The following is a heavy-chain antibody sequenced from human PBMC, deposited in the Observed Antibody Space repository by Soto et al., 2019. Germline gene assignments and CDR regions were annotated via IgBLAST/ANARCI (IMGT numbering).Heavy chain of an antibody. CDR2: IYYSGST. J-gene: IGHJ3*02. CDR1: GYSISSTNY. CDR3: AKTRVSDRVSIDI. D-gene: IGHD2-21*01. Sequence: QVQLQESGPGLLKPSETLSLICAVSGYSISSTNYWGWFRQPPAKGLEWIGHIYYSGSTSYNAPLNSRVTMSVNTYMNKFSLDLISLTAVDTAVYYFAKTRVSDRVSIDIWGQGTMVAVS. V-gene: IGHV4-28*01.